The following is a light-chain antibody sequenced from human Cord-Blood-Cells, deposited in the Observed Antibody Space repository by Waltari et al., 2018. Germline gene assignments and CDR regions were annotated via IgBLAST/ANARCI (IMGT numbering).Light chain of an antibody. V-gene: IGLV2-11*01. Sequence: QSALTQPRSVSGSPGQSVTISCTGTSSDVGGYNYVSWYQQHPGKAPKLMICDVSKRPSGFPDRFSGSKSGNTASLTISGLQAEDEADYYCCSYAGSYTFVVFGGGTKLTVL. CDR2: DVS. CDR1: SSDVGGYNY. J-gene: IGLJ2*01. CDR3: CSYAGSYTFVV.